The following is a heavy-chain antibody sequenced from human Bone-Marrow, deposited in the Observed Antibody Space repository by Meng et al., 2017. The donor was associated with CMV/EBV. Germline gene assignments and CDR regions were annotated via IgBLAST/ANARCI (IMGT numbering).Heavy chain of an antibody. V-gene: IGHV3-48*03. J-gene: IGHJ4*02. D-gene: IGHD7-27*01. Sequence: GGSLRLSCVASGFTFSSYEMNWVRQAPGKGLEWVSYISSSGSTIYYADSVKGRFTISRDNAKNSLYLQMNSLRAEDTAVYYCARAPATGDDFDYWGQGTLVTVSS. CDR2: ISSSGSTI. CDR3: ARAPATGDDFDY. CDR1: GFTFSSYE.